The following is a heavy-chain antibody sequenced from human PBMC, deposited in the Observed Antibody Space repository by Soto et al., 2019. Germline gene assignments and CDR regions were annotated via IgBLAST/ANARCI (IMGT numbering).Heavy chain of an antibody. CDR3: APHVSCSGGICQYDAFAI. V-gene: IGHV3-23*01. J-gene: IGHJ3*02. Sequence: EVQVLESGGGLVQPGGSLRLSCEGSEFTVSGHAMTWIRQAPGKGPEWVSTITADGGTYYADSVKGRFAMSRDTSENTLYLQMNSLGAEDTAAYYCAPHVSCSGGICQYDAFAIRGQGTMVTVSS. CDR1: EFTVSGHA. CDR2: ITADGGT. D-gene: IGHD2-15*01.